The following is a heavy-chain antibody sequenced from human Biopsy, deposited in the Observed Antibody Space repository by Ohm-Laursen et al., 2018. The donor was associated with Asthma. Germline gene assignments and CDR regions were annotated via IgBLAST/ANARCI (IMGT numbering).Heavy chain of an antibody. CDR1: GFAVSRDH. Sequence: SLRLSCTASGFAVSRDHMFWVRQAPGKGLEWVSVIYSGGTSHTADSVRGRLTISRDYSKNTLYLQMHGLRAEDTAVYYCARGDSSNWSHYYFDYWGQGTLVTVSS. V-gene: IGHV3-53*01. CDR2: IYSGGTS. CDR3: ARGDSSNWSHYYFDY. J-gene: IGHJ4*02. D-gene: IGHD3-22*01.